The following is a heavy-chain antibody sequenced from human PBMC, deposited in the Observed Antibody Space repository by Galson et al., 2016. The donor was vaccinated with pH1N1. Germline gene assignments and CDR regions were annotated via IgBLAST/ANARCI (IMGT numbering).Heavy chain of an antibody. D-gene: IGHD7-27*01. V-gene: IGHV1-46*01. J-gene: IGHJ4*02. CDR3: ATFAGADHVFDN. Sequence: SVKVSCKASGYRFTKYYMHRVRQAPGQGLDWMGIIDPSYGSTTYAEKFQDRITMTRDTSTSTVYMELSSLTSEDTAVYYCATFAGADHVFDNWGQGTLVIVSS. CDR1: GYRFTKYY. CDR2: IDPSYGST.